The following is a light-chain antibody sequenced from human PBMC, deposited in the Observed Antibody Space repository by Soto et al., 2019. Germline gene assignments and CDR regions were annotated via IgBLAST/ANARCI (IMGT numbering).Light chain of an antibody. CDR1: QGISTY. Sequence: IQLTQSPSSLSASVGDRVTITCRASQGISTYLAWYQQKPGRAPKLLIYTASTLQSGDPSRFSGRGSGTDFTLTISSLQPEDFATYYCQQLNSDPPITFGQGTRLEI. V-gene: IGKV1-9*01. CDR2: TAS. CDR3: QQLNSDPPIT. J-gene: IGKJ5*01.